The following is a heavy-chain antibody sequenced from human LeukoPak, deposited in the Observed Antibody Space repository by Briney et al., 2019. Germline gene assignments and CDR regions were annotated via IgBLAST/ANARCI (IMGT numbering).Heavy chain of an antibody. J-gene: IGHJ4*02. V-gene: IGHV4-31*03. D-gene: IGHD3-22*01. CDR1: GGSISSGGYY. Sequence: SETLSLTCTVSGGSISSGGYYWSWIRQHTGKGLEWIGYIYYSGSTYYNPSLKSRVTISVDTSKNQFSLKLSSVTAADTAVYYCATFYDSSGYYHDYWGQGTLVTVSS. CDR2: IYYSGST. CDR3: ATFYDSSGYYHDY.